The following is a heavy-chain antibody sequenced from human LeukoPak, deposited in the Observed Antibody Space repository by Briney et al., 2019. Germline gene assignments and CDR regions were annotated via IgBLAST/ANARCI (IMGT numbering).Heavy chain of an antibody. D-gene: IGHD3-3*01. CDR1: GFTFKNYA. CDR2: ISYERSNK. V-gene: IGHV3-30-3*01. CDR3: ARGKGIRYLEWLLSYH. Sequence: VGSLRLSCAGSGFTFKNYALHWIRQAPGKGLEWVAAISYERSNKDYADSVKGRFTISRDNSHNTVFLQMNSLRTEDTAVYFCARGKGIRYLEWLLSYHWGQGTLVTVSS. J-gene: IGHJ5*02.